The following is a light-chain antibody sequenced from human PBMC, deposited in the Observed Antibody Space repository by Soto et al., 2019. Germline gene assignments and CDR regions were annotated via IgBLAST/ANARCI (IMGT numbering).Light chain of an antibody. CDR1: QSVSSSY. J-gene: IGKJ2*01. Sequence: EIVLTQSPGTLSLSPGERATLSCRASQSVSSSYLAWYQQKPGQAPRLLIYGASSRATGIPDRFSGSGSGTEFTLTISRLEPEDYAAYYCQQYGSSPQYTFGQGTKLEIK. V-gene: IGKV3-20*01. CDR3: QQYGSSPQYT. CDR2: GAS.